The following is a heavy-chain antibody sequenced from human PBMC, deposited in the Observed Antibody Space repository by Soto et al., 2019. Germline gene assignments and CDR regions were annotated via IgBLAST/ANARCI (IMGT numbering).Heavy chain of an antibody. CDR2: IIPISDIA. V-gene: IGHV1-69*02. CDR1: GGTFSSYT. Sequence: QVQLVQSGAEVKKPGSSVKVSCKASGGTFSSYTISWVRQAPGQGLEWMGRIIPISDIANHAQKFQGRVTITADKSTCTAYMELSSLRSEDTAVYYCANPPRYWGQGTLVTVSS. J-gene: IGHJ4*02. CDR3: ANPPRY.